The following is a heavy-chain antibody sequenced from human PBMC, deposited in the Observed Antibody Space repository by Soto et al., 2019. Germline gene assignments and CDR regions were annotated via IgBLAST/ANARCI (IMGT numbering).Heavy chain of an antibody. J-gene: IGHJ6*02. V-gene: IGHV2-5*01. Sequence: QITLKESGPTLVNPTQTLTLTCTFSGFSLSTSGVGVGWIRQPPGKALEWLALIYWNDDKRYSPSLKSRITITKDTSKNQVVLTMTNMDPVDTATDYCAHSPTMVRGGDYYYGMDVWGQGTTVTVSS. D-gene: IGHD3-10*01. CDR3: AHSPTMVRGGDYYYGMDV. CDR2: IYWNDDK. CDR1: GFSLSTSGVG.